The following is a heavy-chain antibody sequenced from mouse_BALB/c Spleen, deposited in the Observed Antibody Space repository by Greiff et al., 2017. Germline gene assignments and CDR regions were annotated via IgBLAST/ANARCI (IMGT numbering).Heavy chain of an antibody. V-gene: IGHV1S135*01. D-gene: IGHD2-14*01. Sequence: VQLQQSGPELMKPGASVKISCKASGYSFTSYYMHWVKQSHGKSLEWIGYIDPFNGGTSYNQKFKGKATLTVDKSSSTAYMHLSSLTSEDSAVYYCARFPYRGYAMDYWGQGTSVTVSS. CDR2: IDPFNGGT. J-gene: IGHJ4*01. CDR1: GYSFTSYY. CDR3: ARFPYRGYAMDY.